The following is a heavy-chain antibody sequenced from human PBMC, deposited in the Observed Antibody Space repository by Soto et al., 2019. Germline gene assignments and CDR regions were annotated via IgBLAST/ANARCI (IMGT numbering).Heavy chain of an antibody. V-gene: IGHV3-30-3*01. D-gene: IGHD2-8*01. CDR2: ISYDGSNK. CDR1: GFIFSDYT. Sequence: QVQLVESGGGVVQPGRSLRLSCAASGFIFSDYTMHWVRQAPGKGLEWVAVISYDGSNKYYADSVKGRFTISRDNSKNTLYLQMISLRAEDTAVYYCAKQWDLWGRGTLVTVSS. CDR3: AKQWDL. J-gene: IGHJ2*01.